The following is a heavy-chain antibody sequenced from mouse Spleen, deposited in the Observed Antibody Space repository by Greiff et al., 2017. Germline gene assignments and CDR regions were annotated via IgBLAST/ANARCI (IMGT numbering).Heavy chain of an antibody. D-gene: IGHD2-4*01. CDR2: IDPSDSYT. V-gene: IGHV1-69*01. Sequence: QVQLQQPGAELVMPGASVKLSCKASGYTFTSYWMHWVKQRPGQGLEWIGEIDPSDSYTNYNQKFKGKATLTVDKSSSTAYMQLSSLTSEDSAVYYCARSEGLRRAGFAYWGQGTLVTVSA. CDR1: GYTFTSYW. J-gene: IGHJ3*01. CDR3: ARSEGLRRAGFAY.